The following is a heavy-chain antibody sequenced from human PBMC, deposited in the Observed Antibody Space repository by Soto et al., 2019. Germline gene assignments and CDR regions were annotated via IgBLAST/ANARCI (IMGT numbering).Heavy chain of an antibody. J-gene: IGHJ4*02. Sequence: QVQLQESGPGLVKPSQTLSLTCTVSGGSISSGGYYWSWIRQHPGKGPEGIVYIYYSGSNYYNPSLKSRVTISVDTSKNQFSLKLSSVTAADTAVYYCARASTYYGDYDYWGQGTLVTVSS. D-gene: IGHD4-17*01. CDR1: GGSISSGGYY. CDR3: ARASTYYGDYDY. CDR2: IYYSGSN. V-gene: IGHV4-31*03.